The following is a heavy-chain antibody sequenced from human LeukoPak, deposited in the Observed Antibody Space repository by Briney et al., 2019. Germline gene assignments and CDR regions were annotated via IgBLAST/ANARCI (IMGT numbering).Heavy chain of an antibody. Sequence: PGGSLRLSCAASGFIFSSYAMSWVRQAPGEGLEWVSSISGSGGSSYYADSVKGRFTISRDKSTNTLYLQMNSLRAEDTAVYYCAKILEGYNQGGFEYWGQGALVTVSS. CDR3: AKILEGYNQGGFEY. CDR2: ISGSGGSS. V-gene: IGHV3-23*01. J-gene: IGHJ4*02. D-gene: IGHD5-18*01. CDR1: GFIFSSYA.